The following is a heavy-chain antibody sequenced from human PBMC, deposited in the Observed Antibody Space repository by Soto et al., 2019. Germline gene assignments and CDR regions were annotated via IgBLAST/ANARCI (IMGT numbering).Heavy chain of an antibody. Sequence: QVQLVQSGAEVKKPGSSLKVPCKASGGTFSSYAISWVRQAPGQGLEWMGGIIPIFGTANYAQKFQGRVTIPADESTSTAYLELSSLRSEDTAVYYCATQAEVLELRSGFDPWGQVTLVTVSS. V-gene: IGHV1-69*01. CDR3: ATQAEVLELRSGFDP. J-gene: IGHJ5*02. D-gene: IGHD1-7*01. CDR1: GGTFSSYA. CDR2: IIPIFGTA.